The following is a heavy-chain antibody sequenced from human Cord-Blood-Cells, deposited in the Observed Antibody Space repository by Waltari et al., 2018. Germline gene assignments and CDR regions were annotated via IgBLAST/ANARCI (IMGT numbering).Heavy chain of an antibody. CDR3: ARGYCSSTSCYDAFDI. V-gene: IGHV4-39*01. D-gene: IGHD2-2*01. J-gene: IGHJ3*02. CDR1: GGSISSSSYY. Sequence: QLQLQESGPGLVKPSETLSLTCTVSGGSISSSSYYWGWIRQPPGKGLEWIGGIYYSGSTYYNPALKSRVTMSVDTDKNQFSLKLRSVTAADTAVYYCARGYCSSTSCYDAFDIWGQGTMVTVSS. CDR2: IYYSGST.